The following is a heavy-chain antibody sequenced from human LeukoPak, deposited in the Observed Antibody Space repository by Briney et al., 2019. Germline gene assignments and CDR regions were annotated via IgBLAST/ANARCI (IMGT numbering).Heavy chain of an antibody. CDR3: TATMVRGVTGAFDI. CDR2: IYSGGST. V-gene: IGHV3-66*01. Sequence: GGSLRLSCAASGFTVSSNYMTWVRQAPGKGLEWVSVIYSGGSTYYADSVKGRFSISRDDSKNTLYLQMNSLKTEDTAVYYCTATMVRGVTGAFDIWGQGTMVTVSS. CDR1: GFTVSSNY. D-gene: IGHD3-10*01. J-gene: IGHJ3*02.